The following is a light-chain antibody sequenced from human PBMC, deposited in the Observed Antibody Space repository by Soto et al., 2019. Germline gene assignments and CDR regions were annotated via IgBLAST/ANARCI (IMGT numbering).Light chain of an antibody. CDR1: SGHSSYA. V-gene: IGLV4-69*01. CDR2: VSSDGSH. CDR3: QTWGTGIHVV. J-gene: IGLJ2*01. Sequence: QSVLTQSPSASASLGASVRLTCTLSSGHSSYAIAWHQQQPEKGPRYLMKVSSDGSHSKGDGIPDRFSGSTSGAERHLIISNLQSEDEADYYCQTWGTGIHVVFGGGTKLTVL.